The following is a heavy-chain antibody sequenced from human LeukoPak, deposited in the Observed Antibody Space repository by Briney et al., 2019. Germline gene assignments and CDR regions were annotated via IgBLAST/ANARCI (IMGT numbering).Heavy chain of an antibody. CDR3: ARGSWWELLGGDY. CDR2: IYYTGIT. J-gene: IGHJ4*02. CDR1: GDSISTYY. D-gene: IGHD1-26*01. Sequence: SETLSLTCTISGDSISTYYWSWIRQPPGKGLEWIGYIYYTGITNYNPSLKSRVTISIDTSKIQFSLKLSSVTAADTAVYYCARGSWWELLGGDYWARESWSPSPQ. V-gene: IGHV4-59*12.